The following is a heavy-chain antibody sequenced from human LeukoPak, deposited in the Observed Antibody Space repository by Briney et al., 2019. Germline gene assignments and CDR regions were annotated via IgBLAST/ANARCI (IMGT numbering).Heavy chain of an antibody. CDR1: GFTFSSYA. CDR2: ISGSGSNT. J-gene: IGHJ4*02. V-gene: IGHV3-23*01. D-gene: IGHD1-26*01. CDR3: ARDGPWRGSYYTAGFDY. Sequence: GGSLRLSCAASGFTFSSYAMSWVRQAPGKGLEWVSGISGSGSNTYHADSVKGRFTISRDNSKNTLYLQMNSLRAEDTAVYYCARDGPWRGSYYTAGFDYWGQGTLVTVSS.